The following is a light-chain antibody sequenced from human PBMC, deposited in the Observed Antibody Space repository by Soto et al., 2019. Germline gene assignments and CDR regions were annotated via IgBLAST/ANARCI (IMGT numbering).Light chain of an antibody. J-gene: IGKJ5*01. CDR3: QQYGSSPWIT. CDR2: GAS. Sequence: IVLTQSPGTLSLSPGERATLSCRASQSVSSSYLAWYQQKSGQAPRLLIYGASSRATGIPDRFSGSGSGTDFTLTISRLEPEDFAVYYCQQYGSSPWITFGQGTRLEIK. CDR1: QSVSSSY. V-gene: IGKV3-20*01.